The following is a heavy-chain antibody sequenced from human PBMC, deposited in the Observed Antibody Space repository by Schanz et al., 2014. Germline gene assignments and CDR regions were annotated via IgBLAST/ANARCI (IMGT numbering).Heavy chain of an antibody. CDR1: GFTFSAYG. J-gene: IGHJ6*02. D-gene: IGHD6-13*01. CDR3: ARVDTSRWYSPDSGLDV. CDR2: IWFDGNNK. Sequence: QVQLVESGGGVVQPGRSLRLSCAASGFTFSAYGMHWVRQAPGKGLEWVAVIWFDGNNKFYADSVKGRFTISRDNSKNKLYMQMSSLRAEDTALYYCARVDTSRWYSPDSGLDVWGQGTTVTVSS. V-gene: IGHV3-33*01.